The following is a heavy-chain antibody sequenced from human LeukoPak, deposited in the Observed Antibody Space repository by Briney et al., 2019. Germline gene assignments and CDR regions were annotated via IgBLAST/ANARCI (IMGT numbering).Heavy chain of an antibody. D-gene: IGHD1-26*01. CDR1: GVSISIYY. J-gene: IGHJ2*01. V-gene: IGHV4-4*07. CDR3: VREVSRSTWYFDL. Sequence: SETLSLTCTVSGVSISIYYWSWMRQPAGKGLEWIGHMFVSGKTNYSPSLKSRVTMSLDTSKNQFSLKLSSVTAADTAVYYCVREVSRSTWYFDLWGRGTLVTVSS. CDR2: MFVSGKT.